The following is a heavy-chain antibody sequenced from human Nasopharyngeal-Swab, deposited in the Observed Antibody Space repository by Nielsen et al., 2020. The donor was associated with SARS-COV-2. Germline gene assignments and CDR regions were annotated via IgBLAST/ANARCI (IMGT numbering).Heavy chain of an antibody. J-gene: IGHJ4*02. CDR1: GGSISYYY. V-gene: IGHV4-59*13. D-gene: IGHD3-9*01. Sequence: SETLSLTCTVSGGSISYYYWTWIRQPPGQGLEWIGYLYYSGSTNYNPSLKSRVTISVDTSKNQFSLKLSSVTAADTALYYCARLIVLRYFDWHYYFDYWGQGTLVTVSS. CDR2: LYYSGST. CDR3: ARLIVLRYFDWHYYFDY.